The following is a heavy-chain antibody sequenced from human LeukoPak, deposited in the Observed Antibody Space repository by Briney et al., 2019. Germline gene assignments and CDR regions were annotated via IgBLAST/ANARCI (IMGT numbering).Heavy chain of an antibody. CDR3: ARDLSQDLSSGGSGYDY. J-gene: IGHJ4*02. CDR2: INGGSGNT. V-gene: IGHV1-3*01. CDR1: GYTFTDYT. D-gene: IGHD2-15*01. Sequence: ASVKVSCKASGYTFTDYTMHWLRQAPGQRLDWMGWINGGSGNTKYSPELQGRVTIPSDTSARTPYMALRSLRFDDTAVYYCARDLSQDLSSGGSGYDYWGQGTLVTVSS.